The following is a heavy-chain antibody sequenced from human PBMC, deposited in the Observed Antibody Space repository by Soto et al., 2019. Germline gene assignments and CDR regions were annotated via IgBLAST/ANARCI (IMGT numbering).Heavy chain of an antibody. CDR1: GFGSSNEA. CDR3: VRDLNWGFDY. D-gene: IGHD7-27*01. J-gene: IGHJ4*02. Sequence: GGSVGHTCAAWGFGSSNEAMSWVRQAPAEGLEWVSSISGSGGTTYYADSVKGRFTISRDNSKNTLYLQMNSLKDEDSAVYYCVRDLNWGFDYWGLGA. V-gene: IGHV3-23*01. CDR2: ISGSGGTT.